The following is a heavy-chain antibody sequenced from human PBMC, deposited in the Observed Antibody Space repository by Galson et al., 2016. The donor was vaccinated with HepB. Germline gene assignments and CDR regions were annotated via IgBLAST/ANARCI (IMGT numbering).Heavy chain of an antibody. D-gene: IGHD6-19*01. CDR1: GFTFSSYW. J-gene: IGHJ4*02. V-gene: IGHV3-74*01. CDR2: INSDGSST. CDR3: ARDAEYSNGWFPHY. Sequence: SLRLSCAASGFTFSSYWMHWVRQVPGKGLVWASRINSDGSSTSYADSVKGRFTISRDNAKNTLYLQMNSLGDEDTAVYYCARDAEYSNGWFPHYLGQGTLVTVSS.